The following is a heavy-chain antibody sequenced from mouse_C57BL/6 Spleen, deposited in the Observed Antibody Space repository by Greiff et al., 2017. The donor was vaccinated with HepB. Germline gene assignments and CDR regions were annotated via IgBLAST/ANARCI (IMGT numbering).Heavy chain of an antibody. D-gene: IGHD2-3*01. J-gene: IGHJ2*01. V-gene: IGHV5-9-1*02. CDR1: GFTFSSYA. CDR3: TRLLLMVFDY. CDR2: ISSGGDYI. Sequence: EVKLMESGEGLVKPGGSPKLSCAASGFTFSSYAMSWVRQTPEKRLEWVAYISSGGDYIYYADTVKGRFTISRDNARNTLYLQMSSLKSEDTAMYYCTRLLLMVFDYWGQGTTLTVSS.